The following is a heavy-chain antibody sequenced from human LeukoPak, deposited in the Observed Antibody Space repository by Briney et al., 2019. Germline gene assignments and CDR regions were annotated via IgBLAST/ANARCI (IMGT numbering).Heavy chain of an antibody. J-gene: IGHJ4*02. V-gene: IGHV4-30-2*01. D-gene: IGHD3-10*01. CDR3: ARGFSAVDY. CDR2: IYHSGST. CDR1: GGSISSGGSS. Sequence: PSETLSLTCAVSGGSISSGGSSWSWIRQPPGKGLEWIGYIYHSGSTYYNPSLKSRVTISVDRSKNQFSLKLSSVTAADTAVYYCARGFSAVDYWGQGTLVTVSS.